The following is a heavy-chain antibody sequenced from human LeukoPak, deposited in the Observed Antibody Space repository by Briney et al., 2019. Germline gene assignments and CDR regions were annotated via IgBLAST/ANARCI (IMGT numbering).Heavy chain of an antibody. D-gene: IGHD3-10*01. CDR1: GGSISSYH. CDR3: ARHAGGSGSPRPYYGMDV. Sequence: PSETLSLTCTVSGGSISSYHWSWIWQPAGKGLEWIGRIYTSGSTNFNPSLKSRVTMSVDTSKNQFSLKLSSVTAADTAVYYCARHAGGSGSPRPYYGMDVWGQGTTVTVSS. J-gene: IGHJ6*02. V-gene: IGHV4-4*07. CDR2: IYTSGST.